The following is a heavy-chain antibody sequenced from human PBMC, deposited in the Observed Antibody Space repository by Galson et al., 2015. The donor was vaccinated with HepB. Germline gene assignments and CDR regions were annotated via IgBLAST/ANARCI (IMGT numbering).Heavy chain of an antibody. J-gene: IGHJ5*02. D-gene: IGHD3-22*01. V-gene: IGHV3-23*01. CDR3: AKDRDGTMIVVVISA. Sequence: SLRLSCAASGFTFSNYAMSWVRQAPGKGLEWVSAISASGGNTYYADSVKGRFTISRDNSKNTLYLQMNSLRAEGTAVYYCAKDRDGTMIVVVISAWGQGTLVTVSS. CDR1: GFTFSNYA. CDR2: ISASGGNT.